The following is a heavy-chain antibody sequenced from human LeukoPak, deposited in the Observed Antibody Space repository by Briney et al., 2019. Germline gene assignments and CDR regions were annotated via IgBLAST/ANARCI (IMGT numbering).Heavy chain of an antibody. CDR3: ARVVGATRRASYFDY. V-gene: IGHV3-21*01. Sequence: GGSLRLSCAASGFTFNSYGMGWVRQAPGKGLEWVSAIRDSGTNTYYADSVKGRFTISRDNAKNSLYLQMNSLRAEDTAVYYCARVVGATRRASYFDYWGQGTLVTVSS. D-gene: IGHD1-26*01. CDR2: IRDSGTNT. J-gene: IGHJ4*02. CDR1: GFTFNSYG.